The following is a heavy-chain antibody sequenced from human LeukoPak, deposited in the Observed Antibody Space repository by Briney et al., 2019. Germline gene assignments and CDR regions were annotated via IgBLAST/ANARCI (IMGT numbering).Heavy chain of an antibody. J-gene: IGHJ4*02. D-gene: IGHD6-19*01. CDR3: ARDAGYSSAWFQEGDY. CDR2: ISTMSTTK. Sequence: GGSLRLSCAASGFVFSSYSMNWVRQTPGKGLEWVSYISTMSTTKYYADSVKGRFTISRDNAKNSLYLQMNSLRGEDTAMYYCARDAGYSSAWFQEGDYWGQGTLVTVSS. V-gene: IGHV3-48*01. CDR1: GFVFSSYS.